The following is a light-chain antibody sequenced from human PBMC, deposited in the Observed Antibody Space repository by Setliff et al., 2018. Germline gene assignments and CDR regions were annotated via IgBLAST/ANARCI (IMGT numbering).Light chain of an antibody. CDR2: RNN. V-gene: IGLV1-47*01. J-gene: IGLJ1*01. Sequence: QSVLTQPPPASGTPGQRVTISCSGSSSNIGSNYVYWYQQRPGTAPKLLIYRNNQRPSGVPDRFSGSKSGTSASLAISGLQSEDEADYYCAAWDDSLNGEVFGTGTKVTVL. CDR1: SSNIGSNY. CDR3: AAWDDSLNGEV.